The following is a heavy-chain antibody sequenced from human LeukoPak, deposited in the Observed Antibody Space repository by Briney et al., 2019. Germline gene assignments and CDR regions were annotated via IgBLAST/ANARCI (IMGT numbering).Heavy chain of an antibody. D-gene: IGHD3-10*01. J-gene: IGHJ3*02. CDR1: GDSISTVGYS. CDR3: AGYSSGTYAFDI. Sequence: PSETLSLTCAVSGDSISTVGYSWSWIRQPPGKGLEWIGYIYYSGSTNNNPSLRSRVTISVDTSKNQFSLKLSSVTAADTALYYCAGYSSGTYAFDIWGQGTMVTVSS. CDR2: IYYSGST. V-gene: IGHV4-61*08.